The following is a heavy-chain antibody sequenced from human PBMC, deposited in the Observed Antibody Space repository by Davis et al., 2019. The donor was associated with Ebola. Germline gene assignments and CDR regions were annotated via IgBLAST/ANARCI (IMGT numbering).Heavy chain of an antibody. J-gene: IGHJ4*02. CDR1: GYSIRSADQ. CDR3: ARFDGWYFDY. D-gene: IGHD5-24*01. CDR2: IYYSGST. V-gene: IGHV4-61*08. Sequence: MPSETLSLTCSVSGYSIRSADQWNWIRQPPGKGLEWIGSIYYSGSTNYNPSLKSRVTISVDTSKTQLSLKVSSVTAADTAVYYCARFDGWYFDYWGPGTLVTVSS.